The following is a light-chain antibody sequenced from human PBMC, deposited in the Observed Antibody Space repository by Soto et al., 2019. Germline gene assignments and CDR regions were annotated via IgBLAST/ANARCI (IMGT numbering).Light chain of an antibody. CDR3: CSYAGSSTLI. V-gene: IGLV2-23*01. J-gene: IGLJ2*01. Sequence: QSALTQPASVSGSPGQSITISCTGTSSDVGSYNFVSWFQQHPGNAPKLMIYEANKRPSGVSNRFSGSKSGNTASLTISGVQADDEADYYCCSYAGSSTLIFGGGTKLTVL. CDR2: EAN. CDR1: SSDVGSYNF.